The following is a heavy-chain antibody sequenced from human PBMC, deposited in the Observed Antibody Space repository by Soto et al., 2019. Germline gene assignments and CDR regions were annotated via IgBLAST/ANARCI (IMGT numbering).Heavy chain of an antibody. V-gene: IGHV3-33*01. CDR1: EGNIGSFG. Sequence: GGSKRHSYAASEGNIGSFGGHWIRQDQGKGLEWVAVIWYDGSNKYYADSVKGRFTISRDNAKNSLYLQMNSLRAEDTAVYYCARDDHCSSTSCTETNCFDPWGQGTLVTVSS. D-gene: IGHD2-2*01. J-gene: IGHJ5*02. CDR3: ARDDHCSSTSCTETNCFDP. CDR2: IWYDGSNK.